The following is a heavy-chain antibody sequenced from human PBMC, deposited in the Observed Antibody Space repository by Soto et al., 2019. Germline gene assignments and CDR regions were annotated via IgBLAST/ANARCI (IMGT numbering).Heavy chain of an antibody. CDR1: GFIFSNYA. Sequence: PGGSLRLSCAASGFIFSNYAMNWVRQAPGKVLEWVSSISSSSSYIYSADSVKGRFTISRDNAKNSLYLQMNSLRAEDTAVYYCARDTASGSFQPYYFDYWGQGILVTVSS. V-gene: IGHV3-21*01. J-gene: IGHJ4*02. CDR3: ARDTASGSFQPYYFDY. D-gene: IGHD3-10*01. CDR2: ISSSSSYI.